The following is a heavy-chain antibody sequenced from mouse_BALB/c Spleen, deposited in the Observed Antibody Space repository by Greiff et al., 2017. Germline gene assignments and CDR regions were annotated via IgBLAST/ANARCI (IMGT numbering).Heavy chain of an antibody. V-gene: IGHV2-6-4*01. CDR1: GFSLSRYS. CDR2: IWGGGST. J-gene: IGHJ3*01. D-gene: IGHD2-3*01. CDR3: ARERDGYYEEGFAY. Sequence: QVQLKQSGPGLVAPSQSLSLTCTVSGFSLSRYSVRWVRRPPGKGLEWLGMIWGGGSTDYHSALKSRLSISKDNTKSQVFLKMNSLQTDDTAMYYSARERDGYYEEGFAYWGQGTLVTVSA.